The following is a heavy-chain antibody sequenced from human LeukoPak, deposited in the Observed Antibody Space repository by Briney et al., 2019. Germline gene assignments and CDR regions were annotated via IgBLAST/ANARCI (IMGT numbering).Heavy chain of an antibody. CDR3: ATVHWDSSGYSGYYFDY. J-gene: IGHJ4*02. CDR1: GYTHTELS. Sequence: ASVKVSCKVSGYTHTELSMHWVRQAPGKGLEWMGGFDPEDGETIYAQKFQGRVTMTEDTSTDTAYMELSSLRSEDTAVYYCATVHWDSSGYSGYYFDYWGQGTLVTVSS. CDR2: FDPEDGET. V-gene: IGHV1-24*01. D-gene: IGHD3-22*01.